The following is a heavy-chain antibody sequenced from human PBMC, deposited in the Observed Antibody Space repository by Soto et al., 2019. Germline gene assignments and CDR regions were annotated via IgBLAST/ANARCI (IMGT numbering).Heavy chain of an antibody. V-gene: IGHV3-23*01. CDR2: ISGSGGST. CDR1: GFTFSSYA. Sequence: GGSLRLSCAASGFTFSSYAMSWVRQAPGKGLEWVSAISGSGGSTYYADSVKGRFTISRDNSKNTLYLQMNSLRAEDTAVYYCAKDLQWLVYYYGMDVWGQGTTVPVSS. CDR3: AKDLQWLVYYYGMDV. D-gene: IGHD6-19*01. J-gene: IGHJ6*02.